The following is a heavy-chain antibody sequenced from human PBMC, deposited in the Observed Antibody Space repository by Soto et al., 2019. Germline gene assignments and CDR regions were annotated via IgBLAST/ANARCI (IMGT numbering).Heavy chain of an antibody. D-gene: IGHD2-2*01. CDR2: ITPIFGTA. Sequence: SVKASCKASGGTFSSYAISWVRQAPGQGLEWMGGITPIFGTANYAQKFQGRVTITADESTSTAYMELSSLRSEDTAVYYCARGIVVVPAANVYYYYGMDVWGQGTTVTVSS. J-gene: IGHJ6*02. CDR3: ARGIVVVPAANVYYYYGMDV. CDR1: GGTFSSYA. V-gene: IGHV1-69*13.